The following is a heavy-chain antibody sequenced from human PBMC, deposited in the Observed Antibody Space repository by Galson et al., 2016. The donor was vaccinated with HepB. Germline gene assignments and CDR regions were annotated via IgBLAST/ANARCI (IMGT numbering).Heavy chain of an antibody. CDR3: ASLSWYAVAY. CDR2: VNHSGST. V-gene: IGHV4-34*01. D-gene: IGHD6-13*01. CDR1: RGSFSDYY. Sequence: ATLSLTCAVYRGSFSDYYWGWIRPPPGKGLEWIGEVNHSGSTKYNPSLKSRVTISVDTSKNQFSLNLSSVTAADTAVYYCASLSWYAVAYGGQGILVTVSS. J-gene: IGHJ4*02.